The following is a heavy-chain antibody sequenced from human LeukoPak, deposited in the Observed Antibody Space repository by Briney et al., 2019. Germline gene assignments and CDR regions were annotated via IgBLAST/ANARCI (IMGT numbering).Heavy chain of an antibody. CDR1: GGSINNYKW. D-gene: IGHD3-10*01. CDR3: ARDGASYYDH. Sequence: SETLSLTCAVSGGSINNYKWWSWIRQSPGKGLEWLGEIFYTGSPNYNPSFKSRITMSADKSNNQFSLILTSVTVADTAVYYCARDGASYYDHWGQGILVTVTS. J-gene: IGHJ5*02. CDR2: IFYTGSP. V-gene: IGHV4-4*02.